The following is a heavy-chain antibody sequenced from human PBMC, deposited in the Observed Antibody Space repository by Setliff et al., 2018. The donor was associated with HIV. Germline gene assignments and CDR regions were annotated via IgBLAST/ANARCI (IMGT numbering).Heavy chain of an antibody. V-gene: IGHV1-18*01. J-gene: IGHJ2*01. CDR2: ISTYNGNT. CDR1: GSTFRSYG. CDR3: ARDGSKADYGDYQGYWYFDL. D-gene: IGHD4-17*01. Sequence: ASVQVSCKASGSTFRSYGISWVRQAPGQGLEWMGWISTYNGNTNYAQKVQGRVTMTTDTSTSTAYMELRSLRSDDTAVYYCARDGSKADYGDYQGYWYFDLWGRGTLVTVSS.